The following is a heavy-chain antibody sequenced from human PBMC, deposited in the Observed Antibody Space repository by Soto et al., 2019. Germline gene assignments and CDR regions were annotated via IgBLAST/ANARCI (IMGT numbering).Heavy chain of an antibody. CDR2: ISAYNGNT. J-gene: IGHJ6*02. Sequence: GASVKVSCKAAGYTFTSYGISCVRQAPGQGLEWMGWISAYNGNTNYAQKLQGRVTMTTDTSTSTAYMELRSLRSDDTAVYYCARDSNYDILTPYYYYYGMDVWGQGTTVTVSS. V-gene: IGHV1-18*04. D-gene: IGHD3-9*01. CDR3: ARDSNYDILTPYYYYYGMDV. CDR1: GYTFTSYG.